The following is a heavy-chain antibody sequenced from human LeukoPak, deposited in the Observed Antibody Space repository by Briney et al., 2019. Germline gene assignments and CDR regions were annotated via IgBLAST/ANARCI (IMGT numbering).Heavy chain of an antibody. CDR3: AREWEDGGNSGFFDY. CDR1: GFTFDDYA. J-gene: IGHJ4*02. CDR2: ISSSSSTI. D-gene: IGHD4-23*01. V-gene: IGHV3-48*01. Sequence: GGSLRLSCAASGFTFDDYAMHWGRHAPGKGRGWVSYISSSSSTIYYADSVKGRFTISRDNAKNSLYLQMNSLRAEDTAVYYCAREWEDGGNSGFFDYWGQGTLVTVSS.